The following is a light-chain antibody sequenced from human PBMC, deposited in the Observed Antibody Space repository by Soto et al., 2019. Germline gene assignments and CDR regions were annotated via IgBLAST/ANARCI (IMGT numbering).Light chain of an antibody. J-gene: IGKJ5*01. CDR3: QQANSFRPN. CDR2: AAS. CDR1: QGISSW. V-gene: IGKV1D-12*01. Sequence: DIQMTQSPSSVSASVGDRVTITCRASQGISSWLGWYQQKPGKAPKLLIYAASSLQSGVPSRFSGSGSGTDFTLTISRLPPEDFATYYCQQANSFRPNFGQGTRLEIK.